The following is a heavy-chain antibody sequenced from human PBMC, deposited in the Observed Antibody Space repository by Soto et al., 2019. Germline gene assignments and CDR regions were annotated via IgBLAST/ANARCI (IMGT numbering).Heavy chain of an antibody. CDR2: MKANSGNT. CDR1: GYTFTSYD. Sequence: ASVKVSCKASGYTFTSYDINWVRQATGQGLEWMGWMKANSGNTGYAQKFQGRVTMTRNTSISTAYIELSSLRSQDTAVYYCARIYDFWSGYFSLGYWAQGTLVTVYS. V-gene: IGHV1-8*01. CDR3: ARIYDFWSGYFSLGY. D-gene: IGHD3-3*01. J-gene: IGHJ4*02.